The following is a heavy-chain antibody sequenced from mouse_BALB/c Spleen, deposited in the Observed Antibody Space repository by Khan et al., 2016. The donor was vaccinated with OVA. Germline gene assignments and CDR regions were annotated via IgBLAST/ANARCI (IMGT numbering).Heavy chain of an antibody. V-gene: IGHV2-9*02. CDR1: EFSFTNYG. J-gene: IGHJ4*01. D-gene: IGHD2-10*01. CDR2: IGADGGK. CDR3: ATTYYGKSHYAMDY. Sequence: QVQLKESGPGLVAPSQCLSISCTVSEFSFTNYGVRWVRQPPGKGLEWLGEIGADGGKNYYSAIMSSKSTTKDKHKSQAFLKMHSLQSEDTAMYYCATTYYGKSHYAMDYWGQGTSVTVAS.